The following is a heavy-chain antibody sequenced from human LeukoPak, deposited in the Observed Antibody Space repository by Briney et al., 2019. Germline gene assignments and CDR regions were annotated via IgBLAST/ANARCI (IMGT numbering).Heavy chain of an antibody. J-gene: IGHJ4*02. D-gene: IGHD2-2*02. V-gene: IGHV3-30-3*01. Sequence: GGSLRLSCAASGFTFSSYAMHWVRQAPGKGLEWVAVISYDGSNKYYADSVKGRFTISRDNSKNTLYLQMNSLRSDDTAVYYCARDCSSTSCYSRNFDYWGQGTLVTVSS. CDR2: ISYDGSNK. CDR1: GFTFSSYA. CDR3: ARDCSSTSCYSRNFDY.